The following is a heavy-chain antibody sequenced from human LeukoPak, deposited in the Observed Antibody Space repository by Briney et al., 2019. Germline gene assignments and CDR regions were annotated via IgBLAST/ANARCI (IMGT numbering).Heavy chain of an antibody. CDR2: IKQDGSEK. D-gene: IGHD3-22*01. J-gene: IGHJ4*02. CDR3: ASPLNYDSSGYYDDC. Sequence: GGSLRLSCAASGFTFSSYWMSWVRQAPGKGLEWVANIKQDGSEKYYVDSVKGRFTISRDNAKNSLYLQMNSLRAEDTAVYYCASPLNYDSSGYYDDCWGQGTLVTVSS. V-gene: IGHV3-7*01. CDR1: GFTFSSYW.